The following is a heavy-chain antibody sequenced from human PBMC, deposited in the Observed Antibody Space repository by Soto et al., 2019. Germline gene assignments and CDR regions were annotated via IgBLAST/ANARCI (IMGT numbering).Heavy chain of an antibody. D-gene: IGHD2-15*01. Sequence: QVQLVQSGAEVKKPGASVKVSCKASGYTFTGYYMHWVRQAPGQGLEWMGWINPNSGGTNYAQKFQGWVTMTRDTSISTAYMELSRLRSDDTAVYYCALLPEDYCRGGSCSPGFDYWGQGTLVTVSS. CDR2: INPNSGGT. CDR3: ALLPEDYCRGGSCSPGFDY. CDR1: GYTFTGYY. V-gene: IGHV1-2*04. J-gene: IGHJ4*02.